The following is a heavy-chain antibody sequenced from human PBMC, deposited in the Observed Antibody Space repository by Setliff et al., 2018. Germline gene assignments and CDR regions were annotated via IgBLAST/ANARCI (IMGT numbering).Heavy chain of an antibody. CDR2: INSDGSST. J-gene: IGHJ4*02. Sequence: QSGGSLRLSCAASGFTFSSYWMHWVRQAPGKGLVWVSRINSDGSSTSYADSVKGRFTISRDNAKNTLYLQMNSLRAEDTAVYYCARVGRITGTFPGYFDYWGQGTLVTVSS. V-gene: IGHV3-74*01. CDR1: GFTFSSYW. CDR3: ARVGRITGTFPGYFDY. D-gene: IGHD1-20*01.